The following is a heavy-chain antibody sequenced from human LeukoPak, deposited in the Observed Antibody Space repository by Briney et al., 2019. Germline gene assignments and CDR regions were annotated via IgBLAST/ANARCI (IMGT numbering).Heavy chain of an antibody. D-gene: IGHD5-12*01. CDR1: GYTFTGYY. Sequence: ASVKVSCKASGYTFTGYYMHWVRQAPGQGLEWMGWISAYNGNTNYAQKLQGRVTMTTDTSTSTAYMELRSLRSDDTAVYYCARDENGYGDYWGQGTLVTVSS. V-gene: IGHV1-18*04. J-gene: IGHJ4*02. CDR2: ISAYNGNT. CDR3: ARDENGYGDY.